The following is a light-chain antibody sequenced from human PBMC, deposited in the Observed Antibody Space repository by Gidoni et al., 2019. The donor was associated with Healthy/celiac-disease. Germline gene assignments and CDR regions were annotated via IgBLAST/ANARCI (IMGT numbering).Light chain of an antibody. CDR2: GAS. Sequence: DIVITPSPATLSVSPGERATLSCRASQSVSSNLAWYQQKPGQAPRLLIYGASTRATGIPARFSGSGSGTEFTLTISSLQSEDFAVYYCQQYNNWPQTFGQGTKLEIK. CDR3: QQYNNWPQT. J-gene: IGKJ2*01. V-gene: IGKV3-15*01. CDR1: QSVSSN.